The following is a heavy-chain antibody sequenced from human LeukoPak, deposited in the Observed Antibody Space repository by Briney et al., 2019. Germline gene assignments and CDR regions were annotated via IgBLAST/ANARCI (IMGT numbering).Heavy chain of an antibody. V-gene: IGHV3-30*18. J-gene: IGHJ4*02. CDR1: GFRFDDHG. D-gene: IGHD3-22*01. CDR2: ISYDGSNK. CDR3: ANNYYDSSGYPYYFDY. Sequence: GGSLRLSCAASGFRFDDHGMNWVRQAPGKGLEWVAVISYDGSNKYYADSVKGRFTISRDNSKNTLYLQMNSLRAEDTAVYYCANNYYDSSGYPYYFDYWGQGTLVTVSS.